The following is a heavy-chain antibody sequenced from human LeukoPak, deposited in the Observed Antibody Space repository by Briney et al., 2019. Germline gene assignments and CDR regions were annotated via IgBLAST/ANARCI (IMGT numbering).Heavy chain of an antibody. CDR3: ARDGRDYYGSGSYYNDYNDN. J-gene: IGHJ4*02. V-gene: IGHV4-30-4*01. Sequence: SETLSLTCTVSGGSISSGDYYWTWIRQPPGKGLEWIGYIYHSGATYSNPSLKSRVTISVDTSKNQFSLKLSSVTAADTAVYYCARDGRDYYGSGSYYNDYNDNWGQGTLVTVSP. CDR1: GGSISSGDYY. D-gene: IGHD3-10*01. CDR2: IYHSGAT.